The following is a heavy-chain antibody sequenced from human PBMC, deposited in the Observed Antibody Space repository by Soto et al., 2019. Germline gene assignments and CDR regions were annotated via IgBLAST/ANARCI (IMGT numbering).Heavy chain of an antibody. J-gene: IGHJ3*02. D-gene: IGHD1-7*01. CDR3: ATDWNYGGAFDI. Sequence: GASVKVSCKVSGYTLTELSMHWVRQAPGKGLEWMGGFDPEDGETIYAQKFRGRVTMTEDTSTDTAYMELSSLRSEDTAVYYCATDWNYGGAFDIWGQGTMVTVSS. V-gene: IGHV1-24*01. CDR1: GYTLTELS. CDR2: FDPEDGET.